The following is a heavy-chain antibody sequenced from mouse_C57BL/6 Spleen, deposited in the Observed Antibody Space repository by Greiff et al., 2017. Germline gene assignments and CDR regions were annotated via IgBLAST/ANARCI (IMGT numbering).Heavy chain of an antibody. CDR2: IDPDTGGT. V-gene: IGHV1-15*01. D-gene: IGHD2-5*01. CDR3: PYSNWDD. Sequence: QVQLQQSGAELVRPGASVTLSCKASGYTFTDYEMHWVKQTPVHGLEWIGAIDPDTGGTAYTQKFKGKAILTAAKSSSTAYMELRSLTSEDSAVYYCPYSNWDDWGQGTTLTVSS. J-gene: IGHJ2*01. CDR1: GYTFTDYE.